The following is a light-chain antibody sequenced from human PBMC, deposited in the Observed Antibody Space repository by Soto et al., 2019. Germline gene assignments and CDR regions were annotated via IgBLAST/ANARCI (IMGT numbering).Light chain of an antibody. Sequence: EIVMTQSPATLSVSPGERATLSCRASQSVSSNLAWYQQKPGQAPRLLIYGASTRATGIPARFSGSWSGTEFTLNISSLQSEDFAVYYCQQYNNWPPMYTFGQGTKLEIK. CDR3: QQYNNWPPMYT. CDR2: GAS. V-gene: IGKV3-15*01. CDR1: QSVSSN. J-gene: IGKJ2*01.